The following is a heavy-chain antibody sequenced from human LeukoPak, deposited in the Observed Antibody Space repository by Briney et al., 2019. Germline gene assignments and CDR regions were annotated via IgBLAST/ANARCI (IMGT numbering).Heavy chain of an antibody. V-gene: IGHV4-38-2*02. CDR2: IYHSGST. CDR3: ARTWNHVLDY. D-gene: IGHD1-14*01. Sequence: SETLSLTCNVSGYSISSGYYWGWIRQPPGKGLEWIGSIYHSGSTYYNPSLKSRVTISVDTSKNQFSLMLSSVTAADTAVYYCARTWNHVLDYWGRGTLVTVSS. J-gene: IGHJ4*02. CDR1: GYSISSGYY.